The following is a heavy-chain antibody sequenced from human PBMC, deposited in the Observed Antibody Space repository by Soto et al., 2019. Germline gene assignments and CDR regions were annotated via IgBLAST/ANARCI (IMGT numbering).Heavy chain of an antibody. CDR3: AGGGLRFVGWPPICYAMDV. D-gene: IGHD3-3*01. V-gene: IGHV4-39*01. Sequence: SETLSLTCTVSGGSISSSSYYWVWIRQPSGKGLEWIRSVYYSGSTYYNPSLEGRVTIPVDTSKNQLCLKLSSVTAADTAVYYCAGGGLRFVGWPPICYAMDVWGQGTTVTVSS. CDR1: GGSISSSSYY. J-gene: IGHJ6*02. CDR2: VYYSGST.